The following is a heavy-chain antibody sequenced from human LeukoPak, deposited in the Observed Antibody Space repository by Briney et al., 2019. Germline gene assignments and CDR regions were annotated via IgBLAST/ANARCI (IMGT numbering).Heavy chain of an antibody. V-gene: IGHV1-18*01. CDR3: ARVHYDILTGYSYFDY. J-gene: IGHJ4*02. Sequence: ASVKVSCKASGYTFTSYSINWVRQAPGQGLEWMGWISAYNDNTNYAQKLQGRVTMTTDTSTSTAYMELRSLRSDDTAVYYCARVHYDILTGYSYFDYWGQGTLVTVSS. D-gene: IGHD3-9*01. CDR1: GYTFTSYS. CDR2: ISAYNDNT.